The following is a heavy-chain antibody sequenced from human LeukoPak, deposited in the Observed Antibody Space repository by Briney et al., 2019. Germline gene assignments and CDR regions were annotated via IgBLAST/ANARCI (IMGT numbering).Heavy chain of an antibody. V-gene: IGHV4-34*01. D-gene: IGHD1-26*01. CDR1: GGSFSGYY. Sequence: SETLSLTCAVYGGSFSGYYWSWIRQPPGKGLEWIGEINHSGSTNYNPSLKSRVTISVDTSKNQFSLKLSSVTAADTAVYYCARQGYSGTYRDWGQGTLVTVSS. CDR3: ARQGYSGTYRD. CDR2: INHSGST. J-gene: IGHJ4*02.